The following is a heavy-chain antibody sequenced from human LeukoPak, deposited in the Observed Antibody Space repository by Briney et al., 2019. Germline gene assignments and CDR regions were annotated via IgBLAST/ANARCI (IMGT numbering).Heavy chain of an antibody. CDR2: ISGSGGST. CDR3: AKDQRPGGHSGYDFSY. CDR1: GFTFSSYA. V-gene: IGHV3-23*01. Sequence: PGGSLRLSCAASGFTFSSYAMSWVRQAPGKGLEWVSAISGSGGSTYYADSVKGRFTISRDNSKNTLYLQMNSLRAEDTAVYYCAKDQRPGGHSGYDFSYWGQGTLVTVSS. D-gene: IGHD5-12*01. J-gene: IGHJ4*02.